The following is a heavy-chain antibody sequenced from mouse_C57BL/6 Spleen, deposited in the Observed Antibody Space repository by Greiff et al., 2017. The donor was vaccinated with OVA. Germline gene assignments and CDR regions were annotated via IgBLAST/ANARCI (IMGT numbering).Heavy chain of an antibody. CDR2: INPNYGTT. Sequence: VQLKESGPELVKPGASVKISCKASGYSFTDYNMNWVKQSNGKSLEWIGVINPNYGTTSYNQKFKGKATLTVDQSSSTAYMQLNSLTSEDSAVYYCARSYYSTRYWYFDVWGTGTTVTVSS. D-gene: IGHD2-5*01. CDR1: GYSFTDYN. J-gene: IGHJ1*03. CDR3: ARSYYSTRYWYFDV. V-gene: IGHV1-39*01.